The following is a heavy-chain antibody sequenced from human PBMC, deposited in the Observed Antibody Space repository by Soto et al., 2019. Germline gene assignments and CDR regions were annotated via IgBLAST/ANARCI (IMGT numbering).Heavy chain of an antibody. V-gene: IGHV1-2*02. J-gene: IGHJ3*02. CDR3: TRENIENSDGPYDAFDI. CDR1: GYTFTDYY. CDR2: MNPKSGGA. Sequence: ASVKVSCKTSGYTFTDYYTHWVRQAPGQGLEWMGWMNPKSGGAYFAQKFQGRVTLTRDTSIGTAYIEVNSLTSDDTAVYFCTRENIENSDGPYDAFDIWGQGTTVTVSS. D-gene: IGHD5-18*01.